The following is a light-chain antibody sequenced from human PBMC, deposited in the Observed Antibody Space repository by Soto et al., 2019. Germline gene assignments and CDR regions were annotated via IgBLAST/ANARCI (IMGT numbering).Light chain of an antibody. CDR2: KAS. Sequence: DIQMTQSPSILSASVGDRVTITCRASQTISSWLAWYQQKPGKAPKLLIFKASSLQTGVPSKFSGSGSGTEFTLTISSLQPDDFATYYCQQHNSFSITFGQGTRLEIK. CDR1: QTISSW. V-gene: IGKV1-5*03. J-gene: IGKJ5*01. CDR3: QQHNSFSIT.